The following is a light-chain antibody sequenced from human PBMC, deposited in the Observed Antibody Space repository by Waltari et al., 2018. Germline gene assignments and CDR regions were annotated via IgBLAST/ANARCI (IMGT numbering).Light chain of an antibody. Sequence: SALTQPASVSGSPGQSITISCTGTSSDIGDFNYISWYQQHPGEGPKLIIYGVTKRPSGVSNRFSGSKSGNTASLTISGLQADDEAEYFCSSYTDTNTLHVVFGGGTKLRVL. J-gene: IGLJ2*01. CDR1: SSDIGDFNY. CDR2: GVT. V-gene: IGLV2-14*03. CDR3: SSYTDTNTLHVV.